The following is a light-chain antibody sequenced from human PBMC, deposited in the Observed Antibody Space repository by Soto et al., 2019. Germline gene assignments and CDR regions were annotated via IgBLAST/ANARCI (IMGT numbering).Light chain of an antibody. CDR2: LEGSGTY. J-gene: IGLJ3*02. V-gene: IGLV4-60*02. CDR1: SGHNSYI. CDR3: ETWDSNTRV. Sequence: QPVLTQSSSASASLGSSVKLTCSLNSGHNSYIIAWHQQQPGKAPRYLMKLEGSGTYNKGSGVPDRFSGSSSGTDRYLTISTVQFEDEADYYCETWDSNTRVFGGGTRLTVL.